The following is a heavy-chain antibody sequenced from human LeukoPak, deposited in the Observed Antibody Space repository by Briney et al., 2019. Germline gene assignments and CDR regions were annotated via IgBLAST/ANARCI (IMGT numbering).Heavy chain of an antibody. CDR3: AISLQKVRGVILGYYFDY. CDR1: GFTLSSYW. J-gene: IGHJ4*02. CDR2: IKQDGSEK. D-gene: IGHD3-10*01. V-gene: IGHV3-7*03. Sequence: GGSLRLSCAASGFTLSSYWMSWVRQAPGKGLEWVANIKQDGSEKYYVDSVKGRFTISRDNAKNSLYLQMNSLRAEDTAVYYCAISLQKVRGVILGYYFDYWGQGTLVTVSS.